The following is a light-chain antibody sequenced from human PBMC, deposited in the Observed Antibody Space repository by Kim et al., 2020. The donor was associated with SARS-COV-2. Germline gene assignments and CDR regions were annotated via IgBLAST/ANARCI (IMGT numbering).Light chain of an antibody. CDR2: KDN. J-gene: IGLJ2*01. V-gene: IGLV3-25*03. CDR1: ALPKQY. Sequence: SYELTQPPSVSVSPGQTARITCSGDALPKQYAYWYQQKPGQAPVLVIYKDNERPSEIPERFSGSSSGTTVTLTISGVQAEDEADYYCQSADSSGTYVIFG. CDR3: QSADSSGTYVI.